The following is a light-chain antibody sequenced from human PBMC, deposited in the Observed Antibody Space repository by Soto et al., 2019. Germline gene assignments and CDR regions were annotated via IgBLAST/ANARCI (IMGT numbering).Light chain of an antibody. CDR3: CSYAGSMTWV. Sequence: QSALTQPASVSGSPGQSITISCTGSSSDVGSYTFVSWYQHHPGKAPKLMIYEATKRPSGVSHRFSGSKSGITASLTISGLQAEDEGEYYCCSYAGSMTWVFGGGTKLTVL. J-gene: IGLJ3*02. CDR2: EAT. V-gene: IGLV2-23*01. CDR1: SSDVGSYTF.